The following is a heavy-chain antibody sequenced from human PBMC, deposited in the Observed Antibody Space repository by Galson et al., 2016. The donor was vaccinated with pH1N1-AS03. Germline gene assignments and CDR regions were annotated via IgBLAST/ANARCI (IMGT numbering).Heavy chain of an antibody. CDR1: GGSISSGDYY. CDR3: ARMFVDFSPFDV. CDR2: IYNSGST. Sequence: TLSLTCSVSGGSISSGDYYWNWIRQPPGKGLEWIGYIYNSGSTSYNPSLGSRLTMSFDTSKNQFSLRLTFLTAADTAVYYCARMFVDFSPFDVWGQGTTVTISS. V-gene: IGHV4-30-4*01. D-gene: IGHD3-10*02. J-gene: IGHJ6*02.